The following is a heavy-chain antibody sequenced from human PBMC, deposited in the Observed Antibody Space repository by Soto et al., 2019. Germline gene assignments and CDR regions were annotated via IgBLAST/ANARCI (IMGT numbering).Heavy chain of an antibody. Sequence: EVQLVESGGGLVQPGGSLRLSCAASGFTFSSYSMNWVRQAPGKGLEWVSYISSSSSTIYYADSVKGRFTISRDNAKNSLYLQMNSLRDEDTAVYYCARAFRITIFGVAYGMDVWGQGTTVTVSS. J-gene: IGHJ6*02. D-gene: IGHD3-3*01. CDR2: ISSSSSTI. CDR1: GFTFSSYS. CDR3: ARAFRITIFGVAYGMDV. V-gene: IGHV3-48*02.